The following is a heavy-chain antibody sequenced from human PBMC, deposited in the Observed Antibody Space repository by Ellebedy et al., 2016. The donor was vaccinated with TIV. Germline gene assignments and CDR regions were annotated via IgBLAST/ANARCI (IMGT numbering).Heavy chain of an antibody. D-gene: IGHD5-18*01. CDR1: GFTVSSNY. CDR2: IYYGGST. CDR3: ASLEDTAMSYGMDV. J-gene: IGHJ6*02. Sequence: PGGSLRLSCAASGFTVSSNYMSWVRQAPGKGLECVSVIYYGGSTYYADSVKGRFTISRDNSKNTLYLQMNSLRAEDTAVYYCASLEDTAMSYGMDVWGPGTTVTVSS. V-gene: IGHV3-66*01.